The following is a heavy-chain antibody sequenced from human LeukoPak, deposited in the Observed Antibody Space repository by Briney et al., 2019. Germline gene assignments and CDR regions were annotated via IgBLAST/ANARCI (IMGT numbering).Heavy chain of an antibody. CDR1: GYTLTKFS. CDR3: AREVLRFDS. D-gene: IGHD5/OR15-5a*01. V-gene: IGHV7-4-1*02. CDR2: INTDTRSP. J-gene: IGHJ4*02. Sequence: GASVKVSCKAFGYTLTKFSMNWVRQASGQGLEWIGWINTDTRSPTYAQDFTGRFVFSVDSSASTAYLQISNLNVEDTAVYYCAREVLRFDSWGQGTLVTVST.